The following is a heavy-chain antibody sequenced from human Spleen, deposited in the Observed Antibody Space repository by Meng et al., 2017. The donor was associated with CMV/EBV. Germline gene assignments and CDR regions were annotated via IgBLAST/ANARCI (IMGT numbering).Heavy chain of an antibody. D-gene: IGHD5-24*01. CDR1: GYTFTGYY. CDR2: INPNTGDT. CDR3: ARGDGWTYYGLDV. Sequence: ASVKVSCKASGYTFTGYYIHWVRQAPGQGLKWVGWINPNTGDTNYAQKFQGRVTITRDTSINTAYMDLSRLRSDDAALYYCARGDGWTYYGLDVWGQGTTVTVSS. V-gene: IGHV1-2*02. J-gene: IGHJ6*02.